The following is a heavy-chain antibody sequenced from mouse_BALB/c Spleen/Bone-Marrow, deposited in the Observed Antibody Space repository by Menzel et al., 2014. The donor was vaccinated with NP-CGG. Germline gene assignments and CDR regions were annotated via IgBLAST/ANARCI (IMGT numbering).Heavy chain of an antibody. V-gene: IGHV4-1*02. CDR1: GFDFSRYW. CDR3: ARLSYYGRFAY. CDR2: INPDSSTI. D-gene: IGHD1-1*01. J-gene: IGHJ3*01. Sequence: EVMLVESGGGLVQPGGSLKLSCAASGFDFSRYWMSWVRQAPGKGLEWIGEINPDSSTINYAPSLKDKFILSRDNAKNTLYLQMNKVRSDDTALYYCARLSYYGRFAYWGQGTLVTVSA.